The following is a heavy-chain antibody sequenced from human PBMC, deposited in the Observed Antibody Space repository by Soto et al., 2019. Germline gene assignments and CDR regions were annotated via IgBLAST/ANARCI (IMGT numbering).Heavy chain of an antibody. CDR2: VSYSGSP. J-gene: IGHJ6*02. D-gene: IGHD2-8*01. CDR3: ARGKRGANYYGMDV. CDR1: GGSISSDGYY. Sequence: SETLSLTCTVSGGSISSDGYYWSWVRQQPGEGLEWIAYVSYSGSPYYNPSLKSRVTVSVDTSKNQFSLKLSSVTAADTAVYYCARGKRGANYYGMDVWGQGTTVTVSS. V-gene: IGHV4-31*03.